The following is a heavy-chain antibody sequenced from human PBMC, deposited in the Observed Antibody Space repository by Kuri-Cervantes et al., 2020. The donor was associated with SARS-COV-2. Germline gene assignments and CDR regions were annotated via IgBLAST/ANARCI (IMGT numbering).Heavy chain of an antibody. D-gene: IGHD2-2*01. V-gene: IGHV1-2*02. Sequence: ASVKVSCKASGYTFTGYYMHWVRQAPGQGLEWMGWINPNSGGTNYAQKFQGRVTMTTDESTSTAYMELSSLRSEDTAAYYCASCTSCYFGDYRVTFDYWGQGTLVTVSS. J-gene: IGHJ4*02. CDR3: ASCTSCYFGDYRVTFDY. CDR2: INPNSGGT. CDR1: GYTFTGYY.